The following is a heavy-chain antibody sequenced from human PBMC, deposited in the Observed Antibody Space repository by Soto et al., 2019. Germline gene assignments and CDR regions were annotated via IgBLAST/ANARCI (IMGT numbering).Heavy chain of an antibody. V-gene: IGHV3-30*18. CDR2: ISYDGSNK. J-gene: IGHJ6*02. Sequence: GGSLRLSCAASGFTFSSYGMRWVRQAPGKGLEWVAVISYDGSNKYYADSVKGRFTISRDNSKNTLYLQMNSLRAEDTAVYYCAKMSCSSTSCYPNYYYYYGMDVWGQGTTVTVSS. D-gene: IGHD2-2*01. CDR1: GFTFSSYG. CDR3: AKMSCSSTSCYPNYYYYYGMDV.